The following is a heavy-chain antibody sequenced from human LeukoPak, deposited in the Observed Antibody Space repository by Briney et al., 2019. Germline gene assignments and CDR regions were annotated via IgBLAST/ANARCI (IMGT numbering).Heavy chain of an antibody. D-gene: IGHD6-13*01. CDR3: ARDRKAAAANNFYY. J-gene: IGHJ4*02. CDR2: INPSGGIT. Sequence: GASVTVPHMPSAYTFTYYYKDRERQAPGQGLEWMGIINPSGGITTYAQKFQRRVTMTRDKSTSTVYMELRRLTSEDTDVYYCARDRKAAAANNFYYWGQGGLVTVSS. CDR1: AYTFTYYY. V-gene: IGHV1-46*01.